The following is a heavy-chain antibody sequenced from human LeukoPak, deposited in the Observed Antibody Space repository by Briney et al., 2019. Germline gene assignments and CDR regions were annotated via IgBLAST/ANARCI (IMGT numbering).Heavy chain of an antibody. V-gene: IGHV5-51*01. CDR2: IYPGDSDT. CDR1: GYSFTSYW. D-gene: IGHD3-10*01. J-gene: IGHJ4*02. Sequence: GESLKISCKGSGYSFTSYWIGWVRQMPGKGLEWMGIIYPGDSDTRYGPSFQGQVTISADKSISTAYLQWSSLKASDTAMYYFARDPHGPWRCSDRRGQGNLVTVS. CDR3: ARDPHGPWRCSDR.